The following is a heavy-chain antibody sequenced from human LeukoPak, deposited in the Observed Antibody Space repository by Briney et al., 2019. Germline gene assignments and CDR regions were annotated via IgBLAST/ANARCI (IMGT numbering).Heavy chain of an antibody. V-gene: IGHV1-24*01. J-gene: IGHJ4*02. CDR1: GYTLTELS. Sequence: ASVKVSCKVSGYTLTELSMHWVRQAPGKGLEWMGGFDPEDGETIYAQKFQGRVTMTEDTSTDTAYMELSSLRSEDTAVYYCATSYDFWSGPDYWGQGTLVTVSS. CDR3: ATSYDFWSGPDY. D-gene: IGHD3-3*01. CDR2: FDPEDGET.